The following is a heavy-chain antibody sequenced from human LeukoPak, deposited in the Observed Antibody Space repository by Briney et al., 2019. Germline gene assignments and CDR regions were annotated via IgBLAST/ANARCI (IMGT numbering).Heavy chain of an antibody. CDR3: AREDITIFGVVITHYYYGMDV. V-gene: IGHV3-7*01. CDR2: IKQDGSEK. Sequence: GGSLRLSCEGSAFIFSGHWMNWVRQTPGKGLEWVANIKQDGSEKYYVDSVKGRFTISRDNAKNSLYLQMNSLRAEDTAVYYCAREDITIFGVVITHYYYGMDVWGQGTTVTVSS. D-gene: IGHD3-3*01. J-gene: IGHJ6*02. CDR1: AFIFSGHW.